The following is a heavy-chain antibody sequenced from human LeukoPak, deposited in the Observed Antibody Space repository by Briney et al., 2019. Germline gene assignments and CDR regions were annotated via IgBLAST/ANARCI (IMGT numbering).Heavy chain of an antibody. CDR1: GGSISRTNYY. V-gene: IGHV4-39*01. CDR2: IYYSGST. J-gene: IGHJ4*02. Sequence: SETLSLTCTVSGGSISRTNYYWGWIRQPPGKGLEWIGSIYYSGSTYYNPSLKSRVTISVDTSKNQFSLKLSSVTAADTAVYYCASQKDIIVVVAATLFDYWGQGTLVTVSS. D-gene: IGHD2-15*01. CDR3: ASQKDIIVVVAATLFDY.